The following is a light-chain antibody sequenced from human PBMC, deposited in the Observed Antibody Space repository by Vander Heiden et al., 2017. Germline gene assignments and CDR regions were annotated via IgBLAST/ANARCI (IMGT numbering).Light chain of an antibody. CDR1: QDSSNY. CDR3: QQYDNLPLMYT. V-gene: IGKV1-33*01. J-gene: IGKJ2*01. CDR2: DAS. Sequence: DIQMTQSPSSLSASVGDRVTITCQARQDSSNYLNWYQQKPGKAPKILIHDASNLETGVPSRFSGSGSGTDFTFTISSLKPEDIATDYCQQYDNLPLMYTFGQGTKLEIK.